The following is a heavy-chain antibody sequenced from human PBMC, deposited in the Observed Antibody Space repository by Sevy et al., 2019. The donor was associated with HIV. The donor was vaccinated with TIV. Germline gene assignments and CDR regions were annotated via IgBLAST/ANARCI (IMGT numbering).Heavy chain of an antibody. J-gene: IGHJ4*02. V-gene: IGHV1-24*01. CDR3: ATTKDYYETSGSPFDY. CDR2: FDPEDGET. D-gene: IGHD3-22*01. Sequence: ASVKVSCKVSGKSLTAFSMHWVRQAPGKGLEWMGSFDPEDGETIYAQKLQGRLTMTGDTSTDTAYMELSRLRSEDTAVYYCATTKDYYETSGSPFDYWGQGTLVTVSS. CDR1: GKSLTAFS.